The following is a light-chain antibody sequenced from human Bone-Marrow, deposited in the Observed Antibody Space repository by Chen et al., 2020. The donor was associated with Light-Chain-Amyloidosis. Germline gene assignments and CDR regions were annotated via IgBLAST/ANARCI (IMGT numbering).Light chain of an antibody. CDR3: QSADSSGTNEVI. Sequence: SYALTQPPSVSVSPGQTARLTCSGDDLPTKYAYWYQQKPGQAPVLVIHRDTERPSWISERFSGSSSGPTATLTISGVQAEDAADYHCQSADSSGTNEVIFGGGPKLTVL. J-gene: IGLJ2*01. CDR2: RDT. CDR1: DLPTKY. V-gene: IGLV3-25*03.